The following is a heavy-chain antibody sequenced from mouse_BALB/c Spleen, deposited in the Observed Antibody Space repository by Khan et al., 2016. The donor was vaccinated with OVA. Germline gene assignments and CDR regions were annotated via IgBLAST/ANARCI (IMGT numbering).Heavy chain of an antibody. CDR2: ISSGSSTI. D-gene: IGHD2-12*01. CDR1: GFTFSSFG. V-gene: IGHV5-17*02. CDR3: ARGYSGAMDY. J-gene: IGHJ4*01. Sequence: EVQLVESGGGLVQPGRSRKLSCAASGFTFSSFGMHWVRQAPEKGLEWVAYISSGSSTIYYAVTVKGRFTISRDTPKNTLFLQMTSLRSEDTAMYYCARGYSGAMDYWGQGTSVTVSS.